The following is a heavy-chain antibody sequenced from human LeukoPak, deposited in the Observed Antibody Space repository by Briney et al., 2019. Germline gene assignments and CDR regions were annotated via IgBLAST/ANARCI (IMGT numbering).Heavy chain of an antibody. CDR1: GFTFSSYG. D-gene: IGHD3-10*01. J-gene: IGHJ5*02. V-gene: IGHV3-30*18. CDR2: ISYDGSNK. CDR3: AKDHITMVRVNWFDP. Sequence: PGRSLRLSCAASGFTFSSYGMHWVRQAPGKGLEWVAVISYDGSNKYHADSVKGRFTISRDNSKNTLYLQMNSLRAEDTAVYYCAKDHITMVRVNWFDPWGQGTLVTVSS.